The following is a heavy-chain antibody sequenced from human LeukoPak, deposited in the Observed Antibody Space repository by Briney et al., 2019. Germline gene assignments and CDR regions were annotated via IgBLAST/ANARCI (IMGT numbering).Heavy chain of an antibody. CDR2: IKQDGSEK. CDR3: AREGYSYAYYFDY. D-gene: IGHD5-18*01. Sequence: QPGGSLRLSCAASGFTFSSHWMNWVRQAPGKGLEWVANIKQDGSEKNYVDSVKGRFTISRDNAKNSLYLQMNSLRAEDTAVYYCAREGYSYAYYFDYWGQGTLVTVSS. CDR1: GFTFSSHW. J-gene: IGHJ4*02. V-gene: IGHV3-7*01.